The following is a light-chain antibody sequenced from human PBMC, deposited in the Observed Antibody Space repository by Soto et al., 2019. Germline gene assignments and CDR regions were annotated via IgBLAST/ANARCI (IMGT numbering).Light chain of an antibody. V-gene: IGKV1-5*03. J-gene: IGKJ1*01. CDR3: QQYGSSSPWT. CDR1: QSVGSW. Sequence: DIQMTQSPSTLSASVGDRVTITCRASQSVGSWLAWYQQKPGKAPKLLIYKASSLENGVPERFSGNGSGTEFSLTIRSLQRDDFASYHCQQYGSSSPWTFGQGPKVELK. CDR2: KAS.